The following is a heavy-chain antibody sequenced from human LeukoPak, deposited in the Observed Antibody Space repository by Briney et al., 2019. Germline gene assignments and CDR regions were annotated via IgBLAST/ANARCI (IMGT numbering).Heavy chain of an antibody. CDR3: ARGRNYGSGSYVFDY. V-gene: IGHV3-23*01. CDR1: GFTFSNFG. CDR2: ISSGGDSI. Sequence: GGSLRLSCAASGFTFSNFGMSWVRQTPGRGLEWVSRISSGGDSINYADSVKGRFTISRDNSKNTVYLQMNSLRAEDTAVYYCARGRNYGSGSYVFDYWGQGILVTVSS. J-gene: IGHJ4*02. D-gene: IGHD3-10*01.